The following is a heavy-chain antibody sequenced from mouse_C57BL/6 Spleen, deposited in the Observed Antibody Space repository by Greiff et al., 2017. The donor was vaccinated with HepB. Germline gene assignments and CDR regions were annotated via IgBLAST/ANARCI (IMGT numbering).Heavy chain of an antibody. Sequence: QVQLQQPGAELVQPGASVKMSCTASGYTFTSYWITWVKQRPGQGLEWMGDIYPGSGSTNYHEKFKSKAPLTVDTSSSTAYSQHSSLTSEDSAVYYCACHAMDYWGQGTSVTVSS. V-gene: IGHV1-55*01. CDR2: IYPGSGST. J-gene: IGHJ4*01. CDR1: GYTFTSYW. CDR3: ACHAMDY.